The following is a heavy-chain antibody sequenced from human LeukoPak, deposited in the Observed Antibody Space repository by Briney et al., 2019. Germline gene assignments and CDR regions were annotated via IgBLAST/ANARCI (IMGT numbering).Heavy chain of an antibody. CDR3: AKDDTPYYYDSSGYYLYGMDV. D-gene: IGHD3-22*01. J-gene: IGHJ6*02. V-gene: IGHV3-23*01. Sequence: GGSLRLSCAASGFTFSSYAMSWVRQAPGKGLEWVSAISGSGGSTYYADSVKGRFTISRDNSKNTLYLQMNSLRAEDTAVYYCAKDDTPYYYDSSGYYLYGMDVWGQGTTVTVSS. CDR2: ISGSGGST. CDR1: GFTFSSYA.